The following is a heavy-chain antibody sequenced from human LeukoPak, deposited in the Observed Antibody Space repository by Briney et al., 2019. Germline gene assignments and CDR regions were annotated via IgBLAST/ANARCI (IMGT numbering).Heavy chain of an antibody. V-gene: IGHV3-21*01. CDR1: GFTFSSYS. CDR3: ARDFRRIAAAGKVGY. J-gene: IGHJ4*02. Sequence: GGSLRLSCAASGFTFSSYSMNWVRQAPGKGLEWVSSISSSSSYIYYADSVKGRFTISRDNAKNSLYLQMNSLRAEDTAVYYCARDFRRIAAAGKVGYWGQGTLVTVSS. CDR2: ISSSSSYI. D-gene: IGHD6-13*01.